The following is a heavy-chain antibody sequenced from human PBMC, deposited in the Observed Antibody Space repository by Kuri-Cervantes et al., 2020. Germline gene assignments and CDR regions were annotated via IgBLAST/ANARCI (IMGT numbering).Heavy chain of an antibody. CDR1: GYTFTGYY. CDR3: AADSNYKNYYYYYYMDV. V-gene: IGHV1-58*02. Sequence: SVKVSYKASGYTFTGYYMHWVRQAPGQGLEWMGWIVVGSGNTNYAQKFQERVTITRDMSTSTAYMELSSLRSEDTAVYYCAADSNYKNYYYYYYMDVWGKGTTVTVSS. CDR2: IVVGSGNT. D-gene: IGHD5-24*01. J-gene: IGHJ6*03.